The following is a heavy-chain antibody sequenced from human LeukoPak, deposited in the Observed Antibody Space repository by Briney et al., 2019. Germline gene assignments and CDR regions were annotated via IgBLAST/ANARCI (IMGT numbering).Heavy chain of an antibody. D-gene: IGHD3-22*01. CDR2: IYHSGST. V-gene: IGHV4-38-2*02. J-gene: IGHJ3*01. CDR3: ARVHVNSGYYFGDAFDF. Sequence: SETLSLTCTVSGYSISSGSYWGWIRQPPGKGLEWIANIYHSGSTYYTPSLKSRVTISVDKSKNQFSLKLSSVTAADTAVYYCARVHVNSGYYFGDAFDFWGQGTMVTVPS. CDR1: GYSISSGSY.